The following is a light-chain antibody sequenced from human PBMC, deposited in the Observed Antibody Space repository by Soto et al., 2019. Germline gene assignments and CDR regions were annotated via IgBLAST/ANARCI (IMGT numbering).Light chain of an antibody. V-gene: IGKV1-8*01. CDR1: QGISSY. Sequence: AIRMTQSPSSLSASTGDRVTITCRASQGISSYLAWYQQKPGKAPKLLIYAASTLQSGVPSRFSGSGSGTDFTLTISCLQSEDFATYYCQQYYSYPPYTFGQGTKLE. CDR2: AAS. J-gene: IGKJ2*01. CDR3: QQYYSYPPYT.